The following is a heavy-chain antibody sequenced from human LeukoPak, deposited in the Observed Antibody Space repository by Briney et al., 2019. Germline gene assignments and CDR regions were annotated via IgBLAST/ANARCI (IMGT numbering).Heavy chain of an antibody. CDR3: ARVISSSWYGKWFDP. CDR2: INPNSGGT. CDR1: GYTFTGYY. Sequence: GASVKVSCKASGYTFTGYYMHWVRQAPGQGLEWMGWINPNSGGTNYAQKFQGRVTMTRDTSISTAYMELSRLRSDDTAVYYCARVISSSWYGKWFDPWGQGTLVTVSS. V-gene: IGHV1-2*02. D-gene: IGHD6-13*01. J-gene: IGHJ5*02.